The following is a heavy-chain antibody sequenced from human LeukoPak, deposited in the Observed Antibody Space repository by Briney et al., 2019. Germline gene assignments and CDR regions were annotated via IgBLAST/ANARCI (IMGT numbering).Heavy chain of an antibody. J-gene: IGHJ4*02. CDR2: INPNSGGT. V-gene: IGHV1-2*04. Sequence: ASVNVSCKASGYTFTGYYMHWVRQAPGQGLEWMGWINPNSGGTNYAQKFQGWVTMTRDTSIGTAYMELSRLRSDDTAVYYCARGSVRGVIITPPFDYWGQGTLVTVSS. CDR3: ARGSVRGVIITPPFDY. D-gene: IGHD3-10*01. CDR1: GYTFTGYY.